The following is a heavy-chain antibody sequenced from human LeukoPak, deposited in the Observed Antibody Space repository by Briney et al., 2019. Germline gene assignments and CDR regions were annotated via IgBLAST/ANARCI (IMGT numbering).Heavy chain of an antibody. CDR1: GYTFTSYY. CDR3: ARVLVDTAMVQFDYFDY. J-gene: IGHJ4*02. D-gene: IGHD5-18*01. Sequence: ASVKVSCKASGYTFTSYYMHWVRQAPGQGLEWMGIINPSGGRTSYAQKFQGRVTMTRDMPTSTVYMELSSLRSEGTAVYYCARVLVDTAMVQFDYFDYWGQGTLVTGSS. CDR2: INPSGGRT. V-gene: IGHV1-46*01.